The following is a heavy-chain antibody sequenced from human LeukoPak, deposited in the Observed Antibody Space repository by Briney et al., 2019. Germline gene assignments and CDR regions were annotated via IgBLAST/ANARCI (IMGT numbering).Heavy chain of an antibody. V-gene: IGHV4-30-4*01. CDR1: GGSISSGDYY. J-gene: IGHJ4*02. CDR2: IYYSGST. CDR3: ARGLLWFGELFLYFDY. D-gene: IGHD3-10*01. Sequence: SETLSLTCTVSGGSISSGDYYWSWIRQPPGKGLEWIGYIYYSGSTYYNPSLKSRVTISVDTSKNQSSLKLSSVTAADTAVYYCARGLLWFGELFLYFDYWGQGTLVTVSS.